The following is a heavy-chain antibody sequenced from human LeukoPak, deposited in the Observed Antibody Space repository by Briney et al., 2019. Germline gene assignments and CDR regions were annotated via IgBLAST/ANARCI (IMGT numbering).Heavy chain of an antibody. J-gene: IGHJ4*02. V-gene: IGHV4-4*07. CDR1: GGSINSYY. CDR3: ARDRGSFSRYGIDY. Sequence: PSETLSLTCTVSGGSINSYYWSWIRQPAGKGLEWVRRIYSSGDTNYNPSLKSRVTMSVDTSKSQFSLNLNSVTAADTAVYYCARDRGSFSRYGIDYWGQGTLVTVSS. CDR2: IYSSGDT. D-gene: IGHD2-2*01.